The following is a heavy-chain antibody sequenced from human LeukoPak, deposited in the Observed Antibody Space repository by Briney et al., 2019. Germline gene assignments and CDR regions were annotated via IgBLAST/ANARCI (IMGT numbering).Heavy chain of an antibody. V-gene: IGHV4-39*07. CDR3: ARGRGSYYRQNYYYYYGMDV. Sequence: SETLSLTCTVSGGSISSSNYYWGWIRQPPGKGLEWIGEINHSGSTNYNPSLKSRVTISVDTSKNQFSLKLSSVTAADTAVYYCARGRGSYYRQNYYYYYGMDVWGQGTTVTVSS. CDR2: INHSGST. CDR1: GGSISSSNYY. D-gene: IGHD1-26*01. J-gene: IGHJ6*02.